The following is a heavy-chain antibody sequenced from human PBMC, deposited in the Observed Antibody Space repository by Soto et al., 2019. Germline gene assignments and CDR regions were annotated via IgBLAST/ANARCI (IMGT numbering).Heavy chain of an antibody. V-gene: IGHV5-10-1*01. J-gene: IGHJ6*02. CDR2: IDPSDSYT. D-gene: IGHD3-10*01. CDR1: GYSFTSYW. CDR3: ARTTQYGSGSYYTEYYYYYYGMDV. Sequence: PGESLKISCKGSGYSFTSYWISWVRQMPGKGLEWMGRIDPSDSYTNYSPSFQGHVTISADKSISTAYLQWSSLKASDTAMYYCARTTQYGSGSYYTEYYYYYYGMDVWGQGTTVTVSS.